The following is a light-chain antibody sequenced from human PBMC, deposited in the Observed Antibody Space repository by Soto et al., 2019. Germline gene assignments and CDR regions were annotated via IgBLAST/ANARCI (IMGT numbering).Light chain of an antibody. V-gene: IGLV2-8*01. CDR2: EVS. Sequence: QSVLTQPPSASGSPGQSVTISCTGTSSDVGGYNYVSWYQQHPGKAPKLMIYEVSKRPSGVPDRFSGSKSGNTASLTVSGLQAEDEADYYCSSYAGSNNHVFRTGTKVPVL. CDR3: SSYAGSNNHV. J-gene: IGLJ1*01. CDR1: SSDVGGYNY.